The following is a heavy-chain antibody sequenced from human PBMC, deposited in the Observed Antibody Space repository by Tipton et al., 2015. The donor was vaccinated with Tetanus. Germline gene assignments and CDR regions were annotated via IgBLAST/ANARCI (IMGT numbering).Heavy chain of an antibody. D-gene: IGHD2/OR15-2a*01. V-gene: IGHV1-2*02. CDR3: ARDSQNIPTEGTSVAAY. J-gene: IGHJ4*02. Sequence: QVQLVQSGAEVKNPGASAKVSCKASGYSFTGHYMHWVRQAPGQGLEWMGWINPNSGVTSYAQKFQGRVTMTRGTSTSTAYMELSRLRFDDTAVYYCARDSQNIPTEGTSVAAYWGQGTLVTVSS. CDR1: GYSFTGHY. CDR2: INPNSGVT.